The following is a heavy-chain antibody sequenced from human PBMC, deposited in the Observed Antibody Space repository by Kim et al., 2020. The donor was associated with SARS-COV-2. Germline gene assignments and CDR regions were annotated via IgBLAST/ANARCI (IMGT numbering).Heavy chain of an antibody. CDR2: NT. CDR3: ARGYDPAFDI. D-gene: IGHD5-12*01. V-gene: IGHV1-3*01. J-gene: IGHJ3*02. Sequence: NTKYSQKFQGRVTITRDTSASTAYMELSSLRSEDTAVYYCARGYDPAFDIWGQGTMVTVSS.